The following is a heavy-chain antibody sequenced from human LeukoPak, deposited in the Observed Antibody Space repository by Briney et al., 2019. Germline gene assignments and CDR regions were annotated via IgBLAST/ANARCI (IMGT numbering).Heavy chain of an antibody. D-gene: IGHD6-13*01. CDR1: GGSISGYY. Sequence: PSETLFLTCTVSGGSISGYYWSWIRQPPGKGLEWIGYIYYSGSTNYNPSLKSRVTISVDTSKNQFSLKLSSVTAADTAVYYCARVLAAAGLIDYWGQGTLVTVSS. V-gene: IGHV4-59*01. CDR2: IYYSGST. CDR3: ARVLAAAGLIDY. J-gene: IGHJ4*02.